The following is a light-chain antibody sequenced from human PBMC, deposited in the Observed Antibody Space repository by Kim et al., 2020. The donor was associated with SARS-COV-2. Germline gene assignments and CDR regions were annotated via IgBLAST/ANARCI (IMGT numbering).Light chain of an antibody. CDR1: SGSIASNS. J-gene: IGLJ3*02. Sequence: GKTVTISCTRSSGSIASNSVQWYQQRPGSSPTIVIYEDNRRPSGVPDRFSASIDSSSNSASLTISGLKPEDEADYYCQSHDGSPWVFGGGTKVTVL. V-gene: IGLV6-57*01. CDR3: QSHDGSPWV. CDR2: EDN.